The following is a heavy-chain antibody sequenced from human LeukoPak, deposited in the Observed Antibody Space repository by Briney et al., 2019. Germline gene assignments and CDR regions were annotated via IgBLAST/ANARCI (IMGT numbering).Heavy chain of an antibody. CDR3: AKGFTTGWSEGYLDY. V-gene: IGHV3-23*01. CDR1: GFTLTNYA. J-gene: IGHJ4*02. CDR2: ISGGNT. D-gene: IGHD6-19*01. Sequence: GGCLRLSCAASGFTLTNYAMNGVRQTPGKGLEWVSGISGGNTYYADSVRGRFTISRDSSKNTLYLHMDFLRAEDTAVYLCAKGFTTGWSEGYLDYWGQGTLVSVSS.